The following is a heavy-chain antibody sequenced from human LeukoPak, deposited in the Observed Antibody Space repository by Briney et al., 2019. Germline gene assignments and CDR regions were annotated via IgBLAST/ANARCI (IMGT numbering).Heavy chain of an antibody. CDR2: IYYSGST. V-gene: IGHV4-39*01. D-gene: IGHD5-24*01. J-gene: IGHJ4*02. Sequence: SETLSLTCTVSGGSISSSSYDWGWIRQPPGKGLEWIGSIYYSGSTYYNPSLKSRVTISVDTSKNQFSLKLSSVPAADTAVYYCARHQGLGDGYPFDYWGQGTLVTVSS. CDR3: ARHQGLGDGYPFDY. CDR1: GGSISSSSYD.